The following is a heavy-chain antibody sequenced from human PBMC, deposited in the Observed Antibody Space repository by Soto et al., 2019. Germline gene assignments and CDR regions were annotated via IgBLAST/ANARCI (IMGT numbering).Heavy chain of an antibody. D-gene: IGHD6-13*01. J-gene: IGHJ4*02. CDR2: ITGSGGST. CDR3: AYSSTPFDY. CDR1: GFTFSTYA. Sequence: PGGSLRLSCAASGFTFSTYAMIWVRQAPGKGLEWVSVITGSGGSTYYADSVKGRFTISRDNSKNTLYLQMNSLRAEDTAVYYCAYSSTPFDYWGQGTLVTVSS. V-gene: IGHV3-23*01.